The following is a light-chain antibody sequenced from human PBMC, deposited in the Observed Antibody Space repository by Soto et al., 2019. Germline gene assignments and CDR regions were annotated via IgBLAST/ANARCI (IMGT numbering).Light chain of an antibody. CDR3: QQYCSSHST. V-gene: IGKV3-20*01. Sequence: EIVLTQSPGTLSLSPGESATLSCRASQSVGSSYLAWYQQKPGQAARLLIYGASSRATGIPARFSGGGSGTDFTIAISILEPEDFSVYYCQQYCSSHSTFGQGTKVEIK. CDR2: GAS. J-gene: IGKJ1*01. CDR1: QSVGSSY.